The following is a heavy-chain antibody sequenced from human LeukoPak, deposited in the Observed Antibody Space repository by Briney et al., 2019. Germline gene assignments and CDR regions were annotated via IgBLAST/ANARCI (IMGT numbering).Heavy chain of an antibody. J-gene: IGHJ4*02. CDR3: VTHYYGSGTYFFGY. D-gene: IGHD3-10*01. Sequence: PGGSLRLSCAASGFTFSSYSMSWVRQAPGEGLGWVSAIIGSGGNTYYADSVKGQFTISRDNSKNTLYLQMNSLRADDTAVYHCVTHYYGSGTYFFGYWGQGTLVTVTS. V-gene: IGHV3-23*01. CDR2: IIGSGGNT. CDR1: GFTFSSYS.